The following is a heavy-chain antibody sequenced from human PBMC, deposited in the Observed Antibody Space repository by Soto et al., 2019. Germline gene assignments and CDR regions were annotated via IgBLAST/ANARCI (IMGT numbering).Heavy chain of an antibody. Sequence: QVQLRESGPGLVKPSETLSLTCSVSGDSISSSYWSWIRQAAEKRQEWIGRIQSTGNSHYNPSLRSRVSMHMETSKTEIYLELTSLTDADTAVDYCVRELAAVGHDWFDPWGQGTLVTVSS. CDR3: VRELAAVGHDWFDP. D-gene: IGHD6-13*01. J-gene: IGHJ5*02. V-gene: IGHV4-4*07. CDR2: IQSTGNS. CDR1: GDSISSSY.